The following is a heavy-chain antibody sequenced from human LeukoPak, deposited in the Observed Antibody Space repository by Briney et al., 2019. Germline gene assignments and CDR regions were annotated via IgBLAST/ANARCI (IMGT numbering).Heavy chain of an antibody. CDR1: GGSFSGYY. J-gene: IGHJ4*02. CDR2: INHSGST. D-gene: IGHD6-13*01. Sequence: SETLSLTCAVYGGSFSGYYWSWIRQPPGKGLEWIGEINHSGSTNYDPSLKSRVTISVDTSKNQFSLKLSSVTAADTAVYYCARGLGAADYWGQGTLVTVSS. CDR3: ARGLGAADY. V-gene: IGHV4-34*01.